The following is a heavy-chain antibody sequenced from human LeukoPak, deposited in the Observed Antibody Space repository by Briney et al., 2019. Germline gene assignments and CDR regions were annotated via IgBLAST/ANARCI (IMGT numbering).Heavy chain of an antibody. J-gene: IGHJ4*02. CDR2: ISAYGGNT. CDR3: ARDLGVITAAGIGY. V-gene: IGHV1-18*01. Sequence: ASVKVSCKASGYTFSNYRISWVRQAPGQGLEWMGRISAYGGNTNYAQKLQGRVSLTTDTSTSTAYMELRSLRSDDTAVYYCARDLGVITAAGIGYWGQGTLVTVSS. D-gene: IGHD6-13*01. CDR1: GYTFSNYR.